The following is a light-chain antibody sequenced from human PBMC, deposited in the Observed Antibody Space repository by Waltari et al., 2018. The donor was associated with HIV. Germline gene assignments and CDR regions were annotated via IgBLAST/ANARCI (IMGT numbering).Light chain of an antibody. V-gene: IGLV3-19*01. CDR3: NSRDSSGNSVV. Sequence: SSELTQDPAVSVALGQTVRITCQGDSLRSYYASWYQQKPGQAPVLVIYGKNNRPSGIPDRFSGSSSGKTASLTITGAQAEDEADYYCNSRDSSGNSVVCGGGTKLTVL. J-gene: IGLJ2*01. CDR1: SLRSYY. CDR2: GKN.